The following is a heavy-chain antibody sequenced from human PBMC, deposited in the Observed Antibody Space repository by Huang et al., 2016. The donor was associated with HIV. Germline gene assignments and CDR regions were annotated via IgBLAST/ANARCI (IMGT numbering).Heavy chain of an antibody. CDR2: VDPEEGET. V-gene: IGHV1-24*01. Sequence: QVQLVESGAELKKPGASVRVSCKVSGYTVSELSLHWVRQAPEKGLEWMGGVDPEEGETIYAQRLKGRVTMTEETSTDTAYMELSSLRPEDTAVYYCATSTPDVGAGVLRSAFDIWGQGTMVTVSS. J-gene: IGHJ3*02. CDR1: GYTVSELS. CDR3: ATSTPDVGAGVLRSAFDI. D-gene: IGHD2-15*01.